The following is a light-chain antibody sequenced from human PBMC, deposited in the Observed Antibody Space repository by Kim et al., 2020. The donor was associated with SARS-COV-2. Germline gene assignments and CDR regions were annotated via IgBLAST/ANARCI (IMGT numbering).Light chain of an antibody. Sequence: GLRVSIAASASSPNVVSNTLTLSQHLPGPAPKLLIYINNQRPSGVPARFSGSKSGTSASLAISGLQSEDEADYYCAAWDDTLNGVLFGGGTQLTVL. CDR3: AAWDDTLNGVL. CDR2: INN. CDR1: SPNVVSNT. V-gene: IGLV1-44*01. J-gene: IGLJ2*01.